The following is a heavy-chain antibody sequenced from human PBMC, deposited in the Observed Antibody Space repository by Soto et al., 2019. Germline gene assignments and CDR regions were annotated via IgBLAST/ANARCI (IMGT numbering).Heavy chain of an antibody. J-gene: IGHJ4*02. CDR2: IIPIFGTA. Sequence: GASVKVSCKASGGTFSSYAISWVRQAPGQGLEWMGGIIPIFGTANYAQKFQGRVTITADESTSTAYMELSSLRSEDTAVYYCARPRYFSSTSCDAGAYFFDYWGQGTLVIGSS. CDR3: ARPRYFSSTSCDAGAYFFDY. CDR1: GGTFSSYA. V-gene: IGHV1-69*13. D-gene: IGHD2-2*01.